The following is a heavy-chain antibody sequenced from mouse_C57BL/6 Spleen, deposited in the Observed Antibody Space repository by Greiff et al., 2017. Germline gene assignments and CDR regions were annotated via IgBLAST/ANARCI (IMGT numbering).Heavy chain of an antibody. CDR1: GYTFPSYG. CDR3: ARDYDYDGSWFAY. Sequence: VQLQQSGAELARPGASVKLSCKASGYTFPSYGISWVKQRTGQGLEWIGEIYPRSGNTYYNEKFKGKATLTADKSSSTAYMELRSLTSEDSAVDFCARDYDYDGSWFAYWGQGTLVTVSA. CDR2: IYPRSGNT. J-gene: IGHJ3*01. V-gene: IGHV1-81*01. D-gene: IGHD2-4*01.